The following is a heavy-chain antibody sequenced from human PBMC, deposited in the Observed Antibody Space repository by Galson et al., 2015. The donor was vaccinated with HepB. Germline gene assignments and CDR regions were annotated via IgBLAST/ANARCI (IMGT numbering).Heavy chain of an antibody. Sequence: SLRLSCAASGFTFDNFAMHWVRLAPGKGPEWGSGIPSNSGGLGYADSVKGRFTISRDNTKNSLFLQMKSLTPEDTAFYYCVRGGVQWLYRGYFQDWGQGSLVIVSS. V-gene: IGHV3-9*01. CDR2: IPSNSGGL. D-gene: IGHD6-19*01. CDR3: VRGGVQWLYRGYFQD. J-gene: IGHJ1*01. CDR1: GFTFDNFA.